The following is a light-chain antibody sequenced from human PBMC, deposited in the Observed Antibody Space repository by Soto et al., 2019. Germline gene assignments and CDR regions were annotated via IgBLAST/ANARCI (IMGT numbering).Light chain of an antibody. CDR3: TSYRRGPLYV. CDR2: DVN. V-gene: IGLV2-14*03. CDR1: FSDVGRYNS. J-gene: IGLJ1*01. Sequence: QSALTQPASVSGSPGQSITISCTGTFSDVGRYNSVSWYQQRPGKAPKLIIFDVNNRPSGVSPRFSGSKSGNTASLTISGLQAEDEAHYFCTSYRRGPLYVFGTGTKVTVL.